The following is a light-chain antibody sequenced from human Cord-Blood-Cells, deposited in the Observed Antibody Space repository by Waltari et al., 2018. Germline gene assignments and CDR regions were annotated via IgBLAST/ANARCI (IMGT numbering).Light chain of an antibody. CDR1: QSVSSSY. V-gene: IGKV3-20*01. J-gene: IGKJ4*01. CDR2: CAS. Sequence: EIVLTQSPGTLSLSPGDRATLSCRARQSVSSSYLAWYQQKPGQAPRLRIYCASSSATGIPDRFSGSGSRTDFTLTISRLEPEDFAVYYCQQYGSSPLTFGGGTKVEIK. CDR3: QQYGSSPLT.